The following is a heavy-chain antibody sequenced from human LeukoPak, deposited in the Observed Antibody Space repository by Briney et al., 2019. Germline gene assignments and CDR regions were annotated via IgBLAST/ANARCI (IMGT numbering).Heavy chain of an antibody. CDR1: GFTFSTYW. D-gene: IGHD5-12*01. J-gene: IGHJ5*02. V-gene: IGHV3-74*03. Sequence: PGGSLRLSCTASGFTFSTYWINWVRQSPGKGLVWVALINGDGSTTTHADSVKGRFTISRDNAKNSPYLQMNSLRAEDTAVYYCARRLRRENWFDPWGQGTLVTVSS. CDR2: INGDGSTT. CDR3: ARRLRRENWFDP.